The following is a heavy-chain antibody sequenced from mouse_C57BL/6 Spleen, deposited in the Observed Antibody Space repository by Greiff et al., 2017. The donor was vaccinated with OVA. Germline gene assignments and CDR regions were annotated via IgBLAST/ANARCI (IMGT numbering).Heavy chain of an antibody. J-gene: IGHJ2*01. Sequence: QVQLQQPGAELVKPGASVKLSCKASGYTFTSYWMHWVKQRPGRGLKWIGRIDPNSGGTKYNEKFKSKATLTVDKPSSTAYMQLSSLTSEDSAVYYCARTDYYGSRNFDYWGQGTTLTVSS. D-gene: IGHD1-1*01. V-gene: IGHV1-72*01. CDR1: GYTFTSYW. CDR2: IDPNSGGT. CDR3: ARTDYYGSRNFDY.